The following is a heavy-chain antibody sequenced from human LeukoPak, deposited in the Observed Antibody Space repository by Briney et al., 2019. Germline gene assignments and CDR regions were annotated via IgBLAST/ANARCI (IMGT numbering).Heavy chain of an antibody. CDR3: ARDIVVVPATRGGWFDP. CDR1: GFTFSNYY. V-gene: IGHV3-23*01. J-gene: IGHJ5*02. CDR2: ISGAGGST. D-gene: IGHD2-2*01. Sequence: PGGSLRLSCAASGFTFSNYYMSWVRQAPGKGLEWVSAISGAGGSTFYAGSVKGRFTISRDNSKNTLYLQMNSLRAEDTAIYYCARDIVVVPATRGGWFDPWGQGTLVTVYS.